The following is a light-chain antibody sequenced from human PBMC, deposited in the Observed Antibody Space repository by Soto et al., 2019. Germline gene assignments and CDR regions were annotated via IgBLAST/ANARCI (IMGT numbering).Light chain of an antibody. CDR1: QSVDSY. CDR2: GTS. J-gene: IGKJ5*01. CDR3: QQRDSWPLT. Sequence: EIVLTQSPASLSLSPGERATLSCRASQSVDSYLVWYQQKPGQAPRLLIFGTSNRATGIPARFSGSGSGTDFTLTSNSLEPEDFAVYYCQQRDSWPLTFGQGTRLEIK. V-gene: IGKV3-11*01.